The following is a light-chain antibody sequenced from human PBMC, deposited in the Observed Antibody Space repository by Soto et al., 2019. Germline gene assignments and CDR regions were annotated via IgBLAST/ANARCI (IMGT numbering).Light chain of an antibody. Sequence: EIVLTQSPATLSLSPGERATLSCRASQTVSRHLAWYQQKPGQAPRLLIYDTSNRATGIPARFSGSGSGTDFTLTISGLETEDFATYYCQQYNSYSPLTFGGGTKVEIK. J-gene: IGKJ4*01. CDR1: QTVSRH. CDR3: QQYNSYSPLT. CDR2: DTS. V-gene: IGKV3-11*01.